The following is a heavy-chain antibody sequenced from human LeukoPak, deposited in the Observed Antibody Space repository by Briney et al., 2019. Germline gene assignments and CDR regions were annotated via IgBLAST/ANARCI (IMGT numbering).Heavy chain of an antibody. V-gene: IGHV4-4*02. CDR1: GGSISSSNW. CDR2: IYHSGST. J-gene: IGHJ4*02. CDR3: ARAYGSGSSSLFDY. D-gene: IGHD3-10*01. Sequence: PSETLSLTCAVSGGSISSSNWWSWVRPPPGKGLEWIGEIYHSGSTNYNPSLKSRVTISVDKSKNQFSLKLSSVTAADTAVYYCARAYGSGSSSLFDYWGQGTLVTVSS.